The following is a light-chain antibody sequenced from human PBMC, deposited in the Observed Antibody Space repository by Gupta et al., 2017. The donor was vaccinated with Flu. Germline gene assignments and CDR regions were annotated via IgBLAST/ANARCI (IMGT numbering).Light chain of an antibody. CDR2: RNN. V-gene: IGLV10-54*04. CDR3: SAWDNSLSARV. Sequence: TATLTCTGNSNNVGNQGAAWLQQHQGHPPKLLPYRNNNRPSGISERFSASRSGNTASLTITGLQPEDEADYYCSAWDNSLSARVFGGGTKLTVL. CDR1: SNNVGNQG. J-gene: IGLJ3*02.